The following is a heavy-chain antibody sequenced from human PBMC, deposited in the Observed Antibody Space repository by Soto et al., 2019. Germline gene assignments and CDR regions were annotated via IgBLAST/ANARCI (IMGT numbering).Heavy chain of an antibody. J-gene: IGHJ6*02. CDR2: INAGNGNT. CDR3: ASEYSSGGSCPLYYGMDV. Sequence: GASVKVSCKASGYTFTSYAMHWVRQAPGQRLEWMGWINAGNGNTKYSQKFQGRVTITRDTSASTAYTELSSLRSEDTAVYYCASEYSSGGSCPLYYGMDVWGQGTTVTVSS. CDR1: GYTFTSYA. D-gene: IGHD2-15*01. V-gene: IGHV1-3*01.